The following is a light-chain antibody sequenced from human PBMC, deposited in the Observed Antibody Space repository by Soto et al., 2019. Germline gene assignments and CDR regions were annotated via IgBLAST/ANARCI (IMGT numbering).Light chain of an antibody. CDR3: QQRRDWPPLT. V-gene: IGKV3-11*01. CDR2: DAS. J-gene: IGKJ4*01. Sequence: EVVLTQSPVTLALSPGERATLSCRASQNVDIYVAWYQQRPGQAPRLLIYDASNRATGIPARFSGSGSVTDFTLAISSLEPEDVAVYYGQQRRDWPPLTFGGGTKVEIK. CDR1: QNVDIY.